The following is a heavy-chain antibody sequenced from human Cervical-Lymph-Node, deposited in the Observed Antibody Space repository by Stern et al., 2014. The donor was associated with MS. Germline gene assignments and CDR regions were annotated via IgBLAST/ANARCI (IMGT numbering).Heavy chain of an antibody. CDR3: ARGLHWLAY. J-gene: IGHJ4*02. Sequence: EVQLLESGGGLVQPGGSLRLSCAAAGFHFNSYWMTWVRQAPGGGLEWVANIQQFGSEKNYVDSVKGRFTISRDNAKNSVYLQMNSLRADDTAVYYCARGLHWLAYWGQGTLVSVSS. CDR1: GFHFNSYW. V-gene: IGHV3-7*01. D-gene: IGHD6-19*01. CDR2: IQQFGSEK.